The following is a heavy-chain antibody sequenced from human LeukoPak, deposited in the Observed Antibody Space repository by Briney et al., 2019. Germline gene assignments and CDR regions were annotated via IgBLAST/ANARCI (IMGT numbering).Heavy chain of an antibody. D-gene: IGHD2-21*02. V-gene: IGHV4-34*01. CDR3: ARALYCGGDCYSGFDY. Sequence: SETLSLTCAVYGGSFSGYYWSWIRQPPEKGPEWIGEINHSGSTNYNPSLKSRVTISVDASKNQFSLKLSSVTAADTAVYYCARALYCGGDCYSGFDYWGQGTLVTVSS. CDR1: GGSFSGYY. J-gene: IGHJ4*02. CDR2: INHSGST.